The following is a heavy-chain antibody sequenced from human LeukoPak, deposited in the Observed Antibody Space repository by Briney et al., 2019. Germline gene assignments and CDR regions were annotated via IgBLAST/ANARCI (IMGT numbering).Heavy chain of an antibody. CDR3: ARGRLSVASIVAFDY. J-gene: IGHJ4*02. Sequence: PSETLSLTCTVSGDPISSYSWTWIRQPAGGGLECIGRIHLSGSTDYKPSLKSRVNISLDKSKNQFSLKLNSVTAADSALYYCARGRLSVASIVAFDYWGQGALVAVSS. D-gene: IGHD6-19*01. V-gene: IGHV4-4*07. CDR1: GDPISSYS. CDR2: IHLSGST.